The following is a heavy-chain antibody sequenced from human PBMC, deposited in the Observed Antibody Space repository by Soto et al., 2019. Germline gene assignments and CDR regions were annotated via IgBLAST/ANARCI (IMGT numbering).Heavy chain of an antibody. CDR1: GDSISTYY. Sequence: TSETLSLTCTVSGDSISTYYWSWIRQPPGKGLEWIGEINHSGSTNYNPSLKSRVTISVDTSKNQFSLKLSSVTAADTAVYYCARGGPTYYYYGMDVWGQGTTVTVSS. D-gene: IGHD1-26*01. CDR2: INHSGST. CDR3: ARGGPTYYYYGMDV. V-gene: IGHV4-34*01. J-gene: IGHJ6*02.